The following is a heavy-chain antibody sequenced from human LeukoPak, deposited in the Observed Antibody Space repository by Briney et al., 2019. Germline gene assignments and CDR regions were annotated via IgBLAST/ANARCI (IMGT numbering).Heavy chain of an antibody. CDR3: AINAYCSSNSCWGNYYYYYMDV. V-gene: IGHV1-24*01. Sequence: ASVKVSCKVSGYTLTELSMHWVRQAPGKGLEWMGGFNPEDGETIYAQKFQGRVTLTEDTSTDTAYMELSSLRSADTAMYYCAINAYCSSNSCWGNYYYYYMDVWGKGTTVTVSS. CDR1: GYTLTELS. D-gene: IGHD2-2*01. J-gene: IGHJ6*03. CDR2: FNPEDGET.